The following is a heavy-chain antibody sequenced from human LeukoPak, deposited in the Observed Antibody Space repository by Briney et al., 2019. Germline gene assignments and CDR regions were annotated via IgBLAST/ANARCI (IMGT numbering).Heavy chain of an antibody. V-gene: IGHV3-23*01. CDR2: IASSGLNT. CDR1: GFIFRDAA. CDR3: ARDIELAT. Sequence: GGSLRLSCAASGFIFRDAAMPWVPQAPGKGREWVSLIASSGLNTYYADSVRGRFTISRDNSKNTLSLQMNSLRVEDTAIYYCARDIELATWGLGTLVTVSS. J-gene: IGHJ3*01. D-gene: IGHD5-12*01.